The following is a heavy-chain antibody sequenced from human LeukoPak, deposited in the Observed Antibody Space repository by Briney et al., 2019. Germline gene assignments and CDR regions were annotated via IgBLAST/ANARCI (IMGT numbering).Heavy chain of an antibody. J-gene: IGHJ6*02. D-gene: IGHD6-19*01. Sequence: SVPVSCKASGGTFSRYAHSWVRQAAVQGVEWMGRIDPILGIANYAQNFQGRVTITADKSTSTAYMELSSLRSEDTAVYYCARDPKGGGWSFRSYYGMDVWGQGTTVTVSS. CDR3: ARDPKGGGWSFRSYYGMDV. CDR2: IDPILGIA. V-gene: IGHV1-69*04. CDR1: GGTFSRYA.